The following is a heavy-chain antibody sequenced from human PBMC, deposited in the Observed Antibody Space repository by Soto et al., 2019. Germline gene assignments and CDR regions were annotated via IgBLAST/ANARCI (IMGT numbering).Heavy chain of an antibody. D-gene: IGHD2-2*01. V-gene: IGHV1-18*04. CDR2: ISAYTGNT. CDR1: GYNFTSDG. J-gene: IGHJ4*02. CDR3: ARDVEPAAYLDG. Sequence: HVQLVQSGAEVKKPGASVKVSCKASGYNFTSDGISWVRQAPGQGLEWVGWISAYTGNTKSAQKFQGRITMTTDTSTTTAYMELRSLRADDTAIYYCARDVEPAAYLDGWGQGTLVTVSS.